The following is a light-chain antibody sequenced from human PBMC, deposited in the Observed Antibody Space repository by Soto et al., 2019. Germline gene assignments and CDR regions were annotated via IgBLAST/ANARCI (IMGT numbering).Light chain of an antibody. V-gene: IGKV3-11*01. CDR2: DAS. Sequence: IVLTQSPAPLSLSPGERTTLSCRASQSVSSYCAWYQQKPGQAPRLLIYDASNRATGIPARFSGSESRIDFTLIISSHEPEDFAVYYCQRRSNWPLTFGGGIKVEIK. J-gene: IGKJ4*01. CDR3: QRRSNWPLT. CDR1: QSVSSY.